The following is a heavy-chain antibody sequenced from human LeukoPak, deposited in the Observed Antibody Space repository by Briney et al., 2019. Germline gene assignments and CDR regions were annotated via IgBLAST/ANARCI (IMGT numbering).Heavy chain of an antibody. CDR3: ARGSSSGWYTSDY. CDR2: IAYSGST. CDR1: GGSIRSYY. Sequence: SETLSLTCTVSGGSIRSYYWSWIRQPPGKGLEWIGYIAYSGSTNYNPSLKSRVTISVDTSKNQSSLKLSSVTAADTAVYYCARGSSSGWYTSDYWGQGTLVTVSS. D-gene: IGHD6-19*01. V-gene: IGHV4-59*01. J-gene: IGHJ4*02.